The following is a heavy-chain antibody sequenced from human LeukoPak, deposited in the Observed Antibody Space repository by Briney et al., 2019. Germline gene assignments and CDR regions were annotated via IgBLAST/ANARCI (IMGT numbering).Heavy chain of an antibody. CDR2: INHSGST. CDR1: GGSFSGYY. V-gene: IGHV4-34*01. CDR3: ARGVGASYSVRCLDY. J-gene: IGHJ4*02. D-gene: IGHD1-26*01. Sequence: SETLSLTCAVYGGSFSGYYWSWIRQPPGKGLEWIGEINHSGSTNYNPSLKSRVTISVDTSKNQFSLKLSSVTAADTAVYYCARGVGASYSVRCLDYWGQGTLATVSS.